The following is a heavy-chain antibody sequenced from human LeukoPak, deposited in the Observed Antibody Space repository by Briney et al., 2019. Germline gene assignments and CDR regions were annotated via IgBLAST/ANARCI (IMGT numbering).Heavy chain of an antibody. D-gene: IGHD3-22*01. CDR3: ARDHQGHYYDSSGYSVRAFDI. Sequence: GASVKVSCKASGGTFSSYAISWVRQAPGQGLEWMGRIIPILGIANYAQKLQGRVTITADKSTSTAYMELSSLRSEDTAVYYCARDHQGHYYDSSGYSVRAFDIWGQGTMVTVSS. CDR2: IIPILGIA. J-gene: IGHJ3*02. CDR1: GGTFSSYA. V-gene: IGHV1-69*04.